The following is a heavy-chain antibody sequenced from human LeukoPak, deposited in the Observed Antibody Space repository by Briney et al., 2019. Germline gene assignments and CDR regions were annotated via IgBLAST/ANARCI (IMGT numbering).Heavy chain of an antibody. CDR1: GDSVSSNNGA. CDR2: TYYRSKWYN. Sequence: SQTLSLTCAISGDSVSSNNGAWNWIRQSPSRGLEWLGRTYYRSKWYNDYAVSMKGRITINPDTSKNQFSLQLNSVTPEDTVVYYCARDLGNSGWYTFDYWGQGTLVTVSS. D-gene: IGHD6-19*01. CDR3: ARDLGNSGWYTFDY. V-gene: IGHV6-1*01. J-gene: IGHJ4*02.